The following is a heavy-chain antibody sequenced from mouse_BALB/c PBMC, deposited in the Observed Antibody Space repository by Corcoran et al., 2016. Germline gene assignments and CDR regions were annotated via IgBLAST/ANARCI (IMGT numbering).Heavy chain of an antibody. CDR1: GYTFTNYG. Sequence: QIQLVQSGPELKKPGETVKISCKASGYTFTNYGMNWVKQAPGKGLKWMGWINTYTGEPTYADDFKGRFAFSLETSASTAYLQINNLKNEDMATYFGATARATWFAYWGQGTLVTVSA. CDR3: ATARATWFAY. CDR2: INTYTGEP. V-gene: IGHV9-1*02. D-gene: IGHD3-1*01. J-gene: IGHJ3*01.